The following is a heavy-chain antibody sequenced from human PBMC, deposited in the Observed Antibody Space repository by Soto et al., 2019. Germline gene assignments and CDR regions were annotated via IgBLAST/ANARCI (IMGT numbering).Heavy chain of an antibody. D-gene: IGHD2-15*01. CDR2: INAGNGNT. J-gene: IGHJ4*02. CDR3: ARDLGGWPDY. CDR1: GYTFTNFD. Sequence: GASVKVSCKASGYTFTNFDISWVRQAPGQGLEWMGWINAGNGNTKYSQKFQGRVTITRDTSASTAYMELSSLRSEDTAVYYCARDLGGWPDYWGQGTLVTVPQ. V-gene: IGHV1-3*01.